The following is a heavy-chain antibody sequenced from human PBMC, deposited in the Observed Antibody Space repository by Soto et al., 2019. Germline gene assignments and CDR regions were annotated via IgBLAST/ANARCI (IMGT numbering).Heavy chain of an antibody. CDR1: GGTFSSYA. CDR2: IIPIFGTA. V-gene: IGHV1-69*13. D-gene: IGHD6-19*01. CDR3: CETGYSSGWYYYGMDV. J-gene: IGHJ6*02. Sequence: SVKVSCKASGGTFSSYAISWVRQAPGQGLEWMGGIIPIFGTANYAQKFQGRVTITADESTSTAYMELSSLRSEDTAVYYCCETGYSSGWYYYGMDVWGQGTTVTVSS.